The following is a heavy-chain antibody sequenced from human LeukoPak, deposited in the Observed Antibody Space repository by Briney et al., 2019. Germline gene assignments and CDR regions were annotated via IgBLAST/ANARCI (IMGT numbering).Heavy chain of an antibody. CDR3: AKAGDSSGYYYHYDF. V-gene: IGHV3-23*01. Sequence: GGSLRLSCPASGFTFSSFAMSWVRQAPGKGLEWVSAISGSGGAPYYADSVRGRFTISRDNSKSTLYLQMNSLRAEDTAVYYCAKAGDSSGYYYHYDFWGQGTLVTVSS. CDR2: ISGSGGAP. D-gene: IGHD3-22*01. J-gene: IGHJ4*02. CDR1: GFTFSSFA.